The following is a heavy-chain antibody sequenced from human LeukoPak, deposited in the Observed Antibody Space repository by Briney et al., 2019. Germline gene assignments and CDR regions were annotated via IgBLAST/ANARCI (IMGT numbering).Heavy chain of an antibody. J-gene: IGHJ4*02. V-gene: IGHV3-21*01. D-gene: IGHD3-3*01. Sequence: MPGGSLRLSCAASGFTFSSYSMNWVRQAPGKGLKWVSSISSSSSYIYYADSVKGRFTISRDNAKNSLYLQMNSLRAKDTAVYYCARDSYYDFWSAYDYWGQGTLVTVSS. CDR2: ISSSSSYI. CDR3: ARDSYYDFWSAYDY. CDR1: GFTFSSYS.